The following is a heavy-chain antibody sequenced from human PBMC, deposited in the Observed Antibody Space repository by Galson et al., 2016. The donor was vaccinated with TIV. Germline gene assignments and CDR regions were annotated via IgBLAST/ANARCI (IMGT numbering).Heavy chain of an antibody. Sequence: QSGAEVKKPGESLKISCKASGYRFTNHWIGWVRQMPGKGLEWMGVIYPGDSDTRYSPSFQAQVTIPADKSSSTAHLQWSSLKASDTAMYYCARLEGYDDSASDYWGQGTLVTVSS. CDR1: GYRFTNHW. V-gene: IGHV5-51*01. CDR2: IYPGDSDT. J-gene: IGHJ4*02. D-gene: IGHD3-22*01. CDR3: ARLEGYDDSASDY.